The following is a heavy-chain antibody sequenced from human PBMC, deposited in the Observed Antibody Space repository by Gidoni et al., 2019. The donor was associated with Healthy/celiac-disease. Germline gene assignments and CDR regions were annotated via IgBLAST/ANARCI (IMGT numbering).Heavy chain of an antibody. CDR1: GFTFSSSA. CDR2: ISGSGGST. V-gene: IGHV3-23*01. D-gene: IGHD2-2*01. CDR3: AKSGGGYCSSTSCYLMGYYGMDV. J-gene: IGHJ6*02. Sequence: EVQLLASGGGLVQPGGSLRLSCAASGFTFSSSAISWFRQAPGKGLEWVSAISGSGGSTYYAYSVKGRFTSSRDNSKHTLYLQMNSLRAEDTAVYYCAKSGGGYCSSTSCYLMGYYGMDVWGQGTTVTVSS.